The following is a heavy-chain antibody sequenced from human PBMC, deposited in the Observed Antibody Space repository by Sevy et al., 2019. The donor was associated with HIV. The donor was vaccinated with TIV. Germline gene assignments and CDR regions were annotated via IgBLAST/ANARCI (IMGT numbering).Heavy chain of an antibody. J-gene: IGHJ4*02. V-gene: IGHV5-51*01. Sequence: GESLKISCKGSGYRLTNYWIGWVRQVPGKGLEWMGIIYPVDSDARYRPSFQGQVTMSVDKSTGTAYLQWNSLKASDTAMYYCARQPSGYGDYIGYWGQGTLVTVSS. CDR2: IYPVDSDA. CDR1: GYRLTNYW. CDR3: ARQPSGYGDYIGY. D-gene: IGHD4-17*01.